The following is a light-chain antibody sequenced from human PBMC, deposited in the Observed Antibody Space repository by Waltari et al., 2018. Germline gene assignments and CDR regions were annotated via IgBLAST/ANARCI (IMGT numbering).Light chain of an antibody. Sequence: AIQLTQSPSSLSASIADRVTISCRARQGIRSGLAWYQQKPGQPPKLLIYDASTLDSGVPSRFSGSGSGTDFTLTISSLQPEVFATYYCQQCLTYPQAFGQGTRLEIK. J-gene: IGKJ5*01. CDR3: QQCLTYPQA. V-gene: IGKV1-13*02. CDR1: QGIRSG. CDR2: DAS.